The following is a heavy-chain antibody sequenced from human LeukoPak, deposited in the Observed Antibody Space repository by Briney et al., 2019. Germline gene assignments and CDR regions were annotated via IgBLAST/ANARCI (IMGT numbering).Heavy chain of an antibody. Sequence: SETLSLTCTVSGASFSDFYWSWIRQSPGRGLEWIGYVSDSGGTSYNPSLKSRVTLSVDTSKNQFFLNLNSVTASDTAVYYCARHASGWVGELDYWGQGTLVTVSS. CDR2: VSDSGGT. J-gene: IGHJ4*02. D-gene: IGHD6-19*01. CDR1: GASFSDFY. V-gene: IGHV4-59*08. CDR3: ARHASGWVGELDY.